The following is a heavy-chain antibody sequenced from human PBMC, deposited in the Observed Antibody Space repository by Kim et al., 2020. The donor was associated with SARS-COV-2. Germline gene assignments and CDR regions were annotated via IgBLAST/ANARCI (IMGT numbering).Heavy chain of an antibody. J-gene: IGHJ4*02. V-gene: IGHV3-23*01. CDR3: AKLRPVERSAAAPY. CDR2: LSGSGLTT. CDR1: GFTFSSHA. D-gene: IGHD6-25*01. Sequence: GGSLRLSCEAYGFTFSSHAMTWFRQAPGKGLEWVSTLSGSGLTTYSADSVKGRFTISRDNSKNTLFLQMNSLRAEDTAVYYCAKLRPVERSAAAPYWGQGTLVSVSS.